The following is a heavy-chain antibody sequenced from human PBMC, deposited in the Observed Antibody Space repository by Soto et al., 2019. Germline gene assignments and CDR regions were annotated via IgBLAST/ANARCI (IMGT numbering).Heavy chain of an antibody. CDR2: IWYDGSNK. J-gene: IGHJ6*02. V-gene: IGHV3-33*01. CDR3: ARLGGPGDYGDYQQPPYYCMDV. Sequence: QVQLVESGGGVVQPGRSLRLSCAASGFTFSSYGMHWVRQAPGKGLEWVAVIWYDGSNKYYADSMKGRFTISRDNSKNTLYLQMNGLSAEDTAVYYCARLGGPGDYGDYQQPPYYCMDVWGQGTTVTFSS. CDR1: GFTFSSYG. D-gene: IGHD4-17*01.